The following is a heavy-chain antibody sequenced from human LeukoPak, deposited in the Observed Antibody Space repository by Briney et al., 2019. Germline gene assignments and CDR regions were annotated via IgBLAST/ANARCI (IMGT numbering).Heavy chain of an antibody. Sequence: GASDKVSCKISGYTLTQISMHWVRQAPRQAIEWMGGFNPEDGETIYARSFQGRLTVTEDTSTDTAYMELSSLRSEDTAMYYCATEIVGYGDVHYCDSWGQGTLVTVSS. CDR3: ATEIVGYGDVHYCDS. J-gene: IGHJ4*02. D-gene: IGHD4-17*01. CDR2: FNPEDGET. V-gene: IGHV1-24*01. CDR1: GYTLTQIS.